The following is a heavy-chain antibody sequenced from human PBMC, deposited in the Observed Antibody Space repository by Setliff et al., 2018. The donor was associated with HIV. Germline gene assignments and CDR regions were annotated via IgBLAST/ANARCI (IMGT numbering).Heavy chain of an antibody. Sequence: GASVKVSCKISGGTLSSHALSWVRQAPGQGLEWMGGIIPIFDRTNYAQKFQGRVTITADESTSTAYMELSSLTSEDTAVYYCVRDDHYYDMGSLYSDWYFHLWGRGTLVTVSS. CDR1: GGTLSSHA. CDR2: IIPIFDRT. CDR3: VRDDHYYDMGSLYSDWYFHL. V-gene: IGHV1-69*13. J-gene: IGHJ2*01. D-gene: IGHD3-22*01.